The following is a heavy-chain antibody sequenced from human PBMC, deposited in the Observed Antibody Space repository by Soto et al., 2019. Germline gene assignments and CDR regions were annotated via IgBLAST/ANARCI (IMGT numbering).Heavy chain of an antibody. CDR1: GFIVSNKH. D-gene: IGHD6-6*01. CDR3: AKAQEGAARRSWFDP. V-gene: IGHV3-53*05. J-gene: IGHJ5*02. CDR2: LYTDDRT. Sequence: GGSLRLSCAASGFIVSNKHIGWVRQAPGKGLESVSILYTDDRTYYADSVKGRFTISRDNSKNTVSLQMNGLRDEDTAMYYCAKAQEGAARRSWFDPWGQGTLVTVSS.